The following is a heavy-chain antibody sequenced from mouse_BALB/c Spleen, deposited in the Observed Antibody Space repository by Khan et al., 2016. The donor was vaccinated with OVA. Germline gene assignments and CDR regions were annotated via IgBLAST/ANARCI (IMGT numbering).Heavy chain of an antibody. D-gene: IGHD1-1*01. J-gene: IGHJ2*01. CDR1: GYSITSDYA. Sequence: VQLQESGPGLVKPSQSLSLTCTVTGYSITSDYAWNWIRQFPGNKLEWMGYISYSGRTNYNQSLKSSISITRDTSKNQFFLQLHYVTTEDTAAYYSARSGTITTLGATDFDYWGQGTTLTVSS. CDR2: ISYSGRT. V-gene: IGHV3-2*02. CDR3: ARSGTITTLGATDFDY.